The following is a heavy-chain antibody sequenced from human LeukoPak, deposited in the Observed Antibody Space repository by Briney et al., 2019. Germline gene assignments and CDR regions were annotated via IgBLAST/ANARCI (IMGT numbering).Heavy chain of an antibody. CDR1: GGSISSSNW. J-gene: IGHJ4*02. V-gene: IGHV4-4*02. D-gene: IGHD3-22*01. CDR3: ARITYYYDSSGYS. CDR2: IYHSGST. Sequence: NPSGTLSLTCAVSGGSISSSNWWSWVRPPPGKGLEWIGEIYHSGSTNYNPSLKSRVTISVDKSKNQFSLKLSSVTTADTAVYYCARITYYYDSSGYSWGQGTLVTVSS.